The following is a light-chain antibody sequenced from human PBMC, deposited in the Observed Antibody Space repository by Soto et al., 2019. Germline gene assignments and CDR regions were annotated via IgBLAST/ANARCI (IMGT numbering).Light chain of an antibody. V-gene: IGKV3-15*01. Sequence: EIVMTQSPGTLSVSPGERVTLSCGASQSVSSNLAWYQQKPGQAPRLLIYGASTRATGIPARFSGSGSGTEFTLTISSLQSEDFAVYYCQQYNNWPPWTFGQGTKVDI. CDR1: QSVSSN. CDR2: GAS. CDR3: QQYNNWPPWT. J-gene: IGKJ1*01.